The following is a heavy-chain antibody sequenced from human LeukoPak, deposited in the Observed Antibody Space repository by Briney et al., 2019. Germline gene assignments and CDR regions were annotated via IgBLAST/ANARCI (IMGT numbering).Heavy chain of an antibody. CDR3: ARTTGITRVRGVMEVGGFDP. D-gene: IGHD3-10*01. V-gene: IGHV1-18*01. CDR2: LSAYNGNR. J-gene: IGHJ5*02. Sequence: ASVKLSCKASGYTFTSYGTSWVRQAPGQGLGWMGWLSAYNGNRSYAQKRQGRVPMTTATSTSTAYMELRSLRSDDTAVYYCARTTGITRVRGVMEVGGFDPWGQGSLVTVSS. CDR1: GYTFTSYG.